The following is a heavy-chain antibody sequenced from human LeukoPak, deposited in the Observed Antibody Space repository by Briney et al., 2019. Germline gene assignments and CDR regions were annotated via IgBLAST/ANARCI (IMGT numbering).Heavy chain of an antibody. V-gene: IGHV3-20*01. CDR2: INWNGCST. CDR3: ARSSYSSGFNEAFDI. Sequence: GGSLRLSCAASGFTFDDYGMSWVRQAPGKGLEWVSGINWNGCSTGYADSVKGRFTISRDNAKNSLYLQMNSLRAEDTALYHCARSSYSSGFNEAFDIWGQGTMVTVSS. D-gene: IGHD6-19*01. CDR1: GFTFDDYG. J-gene: IGHJ3*02.